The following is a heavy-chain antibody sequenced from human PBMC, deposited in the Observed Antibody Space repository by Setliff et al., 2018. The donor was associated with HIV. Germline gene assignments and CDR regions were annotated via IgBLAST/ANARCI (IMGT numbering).Heavy chain of an antibody. D-gene: IGHD1-20*01. CDR3: ARFPVLGGMDV. CDR1: GYTFASYD. Sequence: ASVKVSCKASGYTFASYDINWVRQATGQGLEWMGWMNPNDDNTDFAQKFQGRVTMTSNTSISTAYMELSSLRSEDTAVYYCARFPVLGGMDVWGQGTTVTVSS. J-gene: IGHJ6*02. CDR2: MNPNDDNT. V-gene: IGHV1-8*01.